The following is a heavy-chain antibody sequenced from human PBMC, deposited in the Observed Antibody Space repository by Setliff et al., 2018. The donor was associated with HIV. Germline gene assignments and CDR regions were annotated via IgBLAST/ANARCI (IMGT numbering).Heavy chain of an antibody. D-gene: IGHD5-12*01. CDR3: ARDRGGYSGYVDI. V-gene: IGHV4-38-2*02. CDR1: GYSISNGYY. Sequence: KTSETLSLTCAVSGYSISNGYYWGWIRQPPGKGLEWIGSIYHSGNTYYNPSLKSRLTISVDTSKNHFSLKLNSVTAADTAVYYCARDRGGYSGYVDIWGQGTMVTVSS. J-gene: IGHJ3*02. CDR2: IYHSGNT.